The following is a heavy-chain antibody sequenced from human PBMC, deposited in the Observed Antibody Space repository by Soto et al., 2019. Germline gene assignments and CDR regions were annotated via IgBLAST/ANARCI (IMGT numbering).Heavy chain of an antibody. CDR2: TSYNGNT. V-gene: IGHV4-59*01. J-gene: IGHJ5*02. CDR1: CGSITSYH. CDR3: AGDVPAGVTHYFDP. D-gene: IGHD2-2*01. Sequence: PSQTMSLIYIVSCGSITSYHWRWIRQFTRKGLEWIAYTSYNGNTNYNPSIRSRVTISMDTYRKQFSVKVTSIDSTHTTVYYYAGDVPAGVTHYFDPWGQGALVTV.